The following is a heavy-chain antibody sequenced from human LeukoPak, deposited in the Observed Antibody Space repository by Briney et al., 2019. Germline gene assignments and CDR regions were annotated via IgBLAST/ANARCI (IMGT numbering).Heavy chain of an antibody. V-gene: IGHV1-2*02. CDR2: INPNSGGT. D-gene: IGHD4-17*01. CDR3: ARGYDYGDPFDY. J-gene: IGHJ4*02. Sequence: ASVKVSCKASGDTFTGYYMHWVRQAPGQGLEWMGWINPNSGGTNYAQKFQGRVTMTTDTSTSTAYMELRSLRSDDTAVYYCARGYDYGDPFDYWGQGTLVTVSS. CDR1: GDTFTGYY.